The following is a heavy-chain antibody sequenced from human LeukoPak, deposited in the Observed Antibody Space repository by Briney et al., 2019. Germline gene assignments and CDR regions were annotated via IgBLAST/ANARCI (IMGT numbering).Heavy chain of an antibody. D-gene: IGHD4-23*01. Sequence: SETLSLTCTVSGGSISSYYWSWIRQPPGKGPEWIGYIFYTGNTNSNPSLNSRVTISVDTSKNQFSMNLSSVTAADTAMYFCARHRGSGNWRPSAFDVWGQGTVVTVSS. V-gene: IGHV4-59*08. CDR2: IFYTGNT. CDR3: ARHRGSGNWRPSAFDV. CDR1: GGSISSYY. J-gene: IGHJ3*01.